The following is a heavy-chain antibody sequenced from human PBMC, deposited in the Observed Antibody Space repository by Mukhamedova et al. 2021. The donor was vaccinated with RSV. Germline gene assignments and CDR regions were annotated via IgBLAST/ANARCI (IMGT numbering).Heavy chain of an antibody. J-gene: IGHJ4*02. CDR3: ARARARNSHYLLY. V-gene: IGHV1-8*01. CDR2: NFGTS. D-gene: IGHD3-10*01. Sequence: NFGTSGYAQKFQGRVTMTRNTSISTAYMELSRLGSDDTAVYYCARARARNSHYLLYWGQGTLVTVSS.